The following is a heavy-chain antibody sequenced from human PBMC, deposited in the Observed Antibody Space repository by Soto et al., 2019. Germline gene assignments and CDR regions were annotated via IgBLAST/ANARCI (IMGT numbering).Heavy chain of an antibody. CDR1: GFTFSSYG. CDR3: AKDMADYGDYVFDY. Sequence: QVQLVESGGGVVQPGRSLRLSCAASGFTFSSYGMHWVRQAPGKGLEWVAVISYDGSNKYYADSVKGRFTISRDNSKSTLYLQMNSLRAEDTAVYYCAKDMADYGDYVFDYWGQGTLVTVSS. J-gene: IGHJ4*02. CDR2: ISYDGSNK. V-gene: IGHV3-30*18. D-gene: IGHD4-17*01.